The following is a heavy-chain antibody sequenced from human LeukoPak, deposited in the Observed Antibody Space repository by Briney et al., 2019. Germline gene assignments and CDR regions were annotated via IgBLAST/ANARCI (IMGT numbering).Heavy chain of an antibody. CDR3: AKGETYYYGSGIYYPFDY. CDR1: GFTFTTYA. Sequence: GGSLRLSCAASGFTFTTYAMSWVRQARGKGLEWVASLSGNEDLVLYTDCVRGRFTISRENAKNTLYVQMDSLREEDTAVYYCAKGETYYYGSGIYYPFDYWGQGTLVTVSS. J-gene: IGHJ4*02. CDR2: LSGNEDLV. V-gene: IGHV3-23*01. D-gene: IGHD3-10*01.